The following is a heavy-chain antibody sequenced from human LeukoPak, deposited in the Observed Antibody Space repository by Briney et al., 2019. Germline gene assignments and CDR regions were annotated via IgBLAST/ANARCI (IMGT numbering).Heavy chain of an antibody. CDR1: GYTFTSYA. CDR3: ARSRQWPRTDFDY. CDR2: INAGNGNT. J-gene: IGHJ4*02. V-gene: IGHV1-3*01. Sequence: ASVKVSCKASGYTFTSYAMHWVRQAPGQRLEWMGWINAGNGNTKYSQKFQGRVTITRDTSASIAYMELSSLRSEDTAVYYCARSRQWPRTDFDYWGQGTLVTVSS. D-gene: IGHD6-19*01.